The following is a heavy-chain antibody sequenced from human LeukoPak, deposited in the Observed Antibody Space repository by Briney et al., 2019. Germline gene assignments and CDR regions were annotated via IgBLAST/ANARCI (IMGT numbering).Heavy chain of an antibody. CDR1: GGSISSSNW. CDR3: ARAYDILTGHFDY. CDR2: IYQTGST. V-gene: IGHV4-4*02. Sequence: SGTLSLTCAVSGGSISSSNWWSWVRQPPGKGLEWIGEIYQTGSTNYNPSLKSRVTISADKSKNQFSLNLSSVTAADTAVYYCARAYDILTGHFDYWGQGTLVTVSS. J-gene: IGHJ4*02. D-gene: IGHD3-9*01.